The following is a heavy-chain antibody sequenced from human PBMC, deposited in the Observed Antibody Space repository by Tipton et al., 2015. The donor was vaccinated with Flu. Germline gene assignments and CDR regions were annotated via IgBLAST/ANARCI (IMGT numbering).Heavy chain of an antibody. V-gene: IGHV4-61*01. Sequence: TLSLTCTVSGYSISSGFYWGWIRQPPGKGLEWIGYIYYSGSTSYNPSLKSRVTISVDTSKSQFSLKLSSVTAADTAVYYCAREWGDAFDIWGQGTMVTVSS. D-gene: IGHD3-16*01. J-gene: IGHJ3*02. CDR3: AREWGDAFDI. CDR1: GYSISSGFY. CDR2: IYYSGST.